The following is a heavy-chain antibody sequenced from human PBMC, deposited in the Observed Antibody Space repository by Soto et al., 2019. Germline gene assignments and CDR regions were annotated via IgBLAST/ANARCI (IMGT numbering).Heavy chain of an antibody. Sequence: ASVKVSCKASGFTFTSSAVQWVRQARGQRLEWIGWIVVGSGNTNYAQKFQERVTITRDMSTSTAYMELSSLRSEDTAVYYCAAVPHYDFWSGYYDYWGQGTLVTVSS. D-gene: IGHD3-3*01. CDR3: AAVPHYDFWSGYYDY. CDR1: GFTFTSSA. V-gene: IGHV1-58*01. CDR2: IVVGSGNT. J-gene: IGHJ4*02.